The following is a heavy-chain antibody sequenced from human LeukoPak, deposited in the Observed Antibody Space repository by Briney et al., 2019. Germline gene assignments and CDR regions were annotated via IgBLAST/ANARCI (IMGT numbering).Heavy chain of an antibody. CDR3: ARGHIVVVTAKNWFDP. D-gene: IGHD2-21*02. CDR2: INHSGST. CDR1: GGSFSGYY. J-gene: IGHJ5*02. Sequence: SETLSLTCAVYGGSFSGYYWSWIRQPPGKGLEWIGEINHSGSTNYNPSLKSRVTISVDTSKNQFSLKLSSVTAADTAVYYCARGHIVVVTAKNWFDPWGQGTLVTVSS. V-gene: IGHV4-34*01.